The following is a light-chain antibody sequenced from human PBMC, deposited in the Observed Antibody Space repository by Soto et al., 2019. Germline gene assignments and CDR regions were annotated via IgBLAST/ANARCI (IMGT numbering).Light chain of an antibody. CDR3: QQRSNWPPIT. J-gene: IGKJ5*01. CDR2: GAS. V-gene: IGKV3-11*01. Sequence: EIVMTPSPATLSVSPVERATLSCRASQSVSSNLAWYQQKPGQAPRLLIYGASNRATGIPARFSGSGSGTDFTLTISSLEPEDFAVYYCQQRSNWPPITFGQGTRLEI. CDR1: QSVSSN.